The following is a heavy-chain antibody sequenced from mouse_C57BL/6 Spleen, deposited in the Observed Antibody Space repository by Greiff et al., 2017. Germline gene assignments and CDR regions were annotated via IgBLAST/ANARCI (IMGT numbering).Heavy chain of an antibody. CDR1: GYTFTSYW. Sequence: QVQLKQPGAELVMPGASVKLSCKASGYTFTSYWMHWVKQRPGQGLEWIGEIDPSDSYTNYNQKFKGKSTLTVEKSSSTAYMQLSSLTSEDSAVYYCATQAKDFDYWGQGTTLTVSS. CDR2: IDPSDSYT. CDR3: ATQAKDFDY. J-gene: IGHJ2*01. D-gene: IGHD3-2*02. V-gene: IGHV1-69*01.